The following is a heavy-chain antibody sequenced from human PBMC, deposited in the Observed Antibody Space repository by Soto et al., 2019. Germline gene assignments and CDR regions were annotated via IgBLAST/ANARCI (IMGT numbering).Heavy chain of an antibody. CDR3: ATDSGTSDY. J-gene: IGHJ4*02. V-gene: IGHV3-7*01. CDR1: GFTFSTYW. D-gene: IGHD1-1*01. Sequence: GGSLRLSCAASGFTFSTYWMSWVRQAPGKGLEWVANIKQDGSERYYVDSVKGRFTISRDNAKNSLYLQMNSLRAEDTAVYYCATDSGTSDYWGQGTLVTVSS. CDR2: IKQDGSER.